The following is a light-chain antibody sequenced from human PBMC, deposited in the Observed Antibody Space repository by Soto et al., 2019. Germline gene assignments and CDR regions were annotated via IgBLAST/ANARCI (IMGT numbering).Light chain of an antibody. CDR2: AAS. V-gene: IGKV1-39*01. Sequence: DLQMTQSPSSLSASVGDRVTITCRASQSISSSLNWYKQKPGKVSNLLIFAASNLDSGVPSRFSGSGSGTDFTLTISSLQPEDFATYYCQQNYNTPWAFGQGTKVEIK. CDR1: QSISSS. CDR3: QQNYNTPWA. J-gene: IGKJ1*01.